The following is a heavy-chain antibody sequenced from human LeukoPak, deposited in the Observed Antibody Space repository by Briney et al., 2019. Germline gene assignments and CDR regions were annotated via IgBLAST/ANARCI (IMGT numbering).Heavy chain of an antibody. CDR2: IYPGDSDT. D-gene: IGHD2-2*01. V-gene: IGHV5-51*01. CDR3: ARRMGYCSSTSCYEFDY. J-gene: IGHJ4*02. Sequence: GESLKISCKGSGYSFTSYWIGWVRQMPGEGLEWMGIIYPGDSDTRYSPSFQGQVTISADKSISTAYLQWSSLKASDTAMYYCARRMGYCSSTSCYEFDYWGQGTLVTVSS. CDR1: GYSFTSYW.